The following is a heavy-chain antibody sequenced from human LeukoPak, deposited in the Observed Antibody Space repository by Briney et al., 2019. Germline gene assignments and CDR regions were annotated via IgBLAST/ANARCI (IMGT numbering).Heavy chain of an antibody. CDR1: GYTLTELS. CDR2: FDPEDGET. V-gene: IGHV1-24*01. J-gene: IGHJ4*02. CDR3: SAADTRGYYFDY. Sequence: ASVKVSCKVSGYTLTELSMHWVRQAPGKGLEWMGGFDPEDGETIYAQKFQGRVTMTEDTSTDTAYMELSSLRSEDTAVYYCSAADTRGYYFDYWDQGTLVTVSS.